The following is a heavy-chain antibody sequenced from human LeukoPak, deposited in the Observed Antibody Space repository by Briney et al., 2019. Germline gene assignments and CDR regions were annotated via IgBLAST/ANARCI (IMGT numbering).Heavy chain of an antibody. CDR2: IIPVFHTA. D-gene: IGHD3-22*01. V-gene: IGHV1-69*05. Sequence: SVKVSCKTSGESFSSHGISWVRQAPGQGLEWMGGIIPVFHTAKYAQNFQDRLTITTDESTDTVYMELSSLRSEDTAVYYCARDYNFDSSPYDDGLDVWGQGTMVTVSS. CDR3: ARDYNFDSSPYDDGLDV. CDR1: GESFSSHG. J-gene: IGHJ3*01.